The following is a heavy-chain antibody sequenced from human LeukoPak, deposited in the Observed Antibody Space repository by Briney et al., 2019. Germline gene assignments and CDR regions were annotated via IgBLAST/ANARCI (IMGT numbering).Heavy chain of an antibody. J-gene: IGHJ4*02. V-gene: IGHV3-48*04. CDR2: ISSNNYTI. CDR3: ARVGWYGVAGTPMDY. CDR1: GFSFSTSS. Sequence: GGSLRLSCEASGFSFSTSSMNWVRQAPGKGLEWISYISSNNYTIYYADSVKGRFTISRDNAKNSLSLQMNSLRAEDTAVYYCARVGWYGVAGTPMDYWGQGTLVTVSS. D-gene: IGHD6-19*01.